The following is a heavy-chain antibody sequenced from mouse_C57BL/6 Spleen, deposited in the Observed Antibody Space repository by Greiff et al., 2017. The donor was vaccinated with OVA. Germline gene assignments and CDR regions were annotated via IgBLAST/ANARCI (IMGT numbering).Heavy chain of an antibody. J-gene: IGHJ2*01. CDR1: GYTFTSYW. CDR3: ARVGIGHSNVDY. CDR2: IDPSDSYT. V-gene: IGHV1-69*01. Sequence: QVQLQQPGAELVMPGASVKLSCKASGYTFTSYWMHWVKQRPGQGLEWIGEIDPSDSYTNYNQKFKGKSTLTVDKSSSTAYMQLSSLTSVDSAVYDCARVGIGHSNVDYWGQGTTLTVSA. D-gene: IGHD2-5*01.